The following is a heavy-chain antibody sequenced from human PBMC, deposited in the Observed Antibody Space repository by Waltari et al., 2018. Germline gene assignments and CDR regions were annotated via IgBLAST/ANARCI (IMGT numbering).Heavy chain of an antibody. D-gene: IGHD4-17*01. V-gene: IGHV4-4*07. CDR3: STYFDYGDYPNWFDP. CDR1: GGSISSYY. Sequence: QVQLQESGPGLVKPSETLSLTCTVSGGSISSYYWSWIRQPAGKGLEWIGRIYTSGSTNYNPSLKSRVTISVDTSKNQFSLKLSSVTAADTAVYYCSTYFDYGDYPNWFDPWGQGTLVTVSS. CDR2: IYTSGST. J-gene: IGHJ5*02.